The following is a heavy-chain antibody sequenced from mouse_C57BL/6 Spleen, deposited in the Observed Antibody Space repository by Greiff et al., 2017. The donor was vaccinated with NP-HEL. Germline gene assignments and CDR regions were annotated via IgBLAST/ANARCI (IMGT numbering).Heavy chain of an antibody. CDR2: IDPEDGDT. CDR3: TSELGRRHCDV. CDR1: GFNIKDYY. J-gene: IGHJ1*03. Sequence: EVQLQQSGAELVRPGASVKLSCTASGFNIKDYYMHWVKQRPEQGLEWIGRIDPEDGDTEYAPKFQGKATMTADTSSNTAYLQLSSLTSEDTAVYYCTSELGRRHCDVWGTGTTVTVSS. V-gene: IGHV14-1*01. D-gene: IGHD4-1*01.